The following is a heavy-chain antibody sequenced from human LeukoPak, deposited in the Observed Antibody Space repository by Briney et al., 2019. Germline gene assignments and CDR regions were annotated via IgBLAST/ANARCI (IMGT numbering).Heavy chain of an antibody. CDR3: ARIYSSSWYLDYYYYGMDV. J-gene: IGHJ6*02. D-gene: IGHD6-13*01. CDR1: GGSISSSSYY. V-gene: IGHV4-39*07. Sequence: SETLSLTCTVSGGSISSSSYYWGWIRQPPGKGLEWIGSIYYSGSTYYNPSLKSRVTISVDTSKNQFSLKLNSVTAADTAVYYCARIYSSSWYLDYYYYGMDVWGQGTTVTVSS. CDR2: IYYSGST.